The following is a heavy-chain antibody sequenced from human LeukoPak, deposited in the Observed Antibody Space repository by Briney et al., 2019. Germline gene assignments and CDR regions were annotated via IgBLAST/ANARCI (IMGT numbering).Heavy chain of an antibody. Sequence: ASVKVSCKASGYTFTNYYMHWVRQAPGQGLEWMGIINPSGGSTSYAQKFQGRVTMTRDRSAGTVYMELSSLTSEDTAVYYCARGGTRDYWGQGTLVTVSS. D-gene: IGHD1-7*01. V-gene: IGHV1-46*01. CDR3: ARGGTRDY. CDR1: GYTFTNYY. CDR2: INPSGGST. J-gene: IGHJ4*02.